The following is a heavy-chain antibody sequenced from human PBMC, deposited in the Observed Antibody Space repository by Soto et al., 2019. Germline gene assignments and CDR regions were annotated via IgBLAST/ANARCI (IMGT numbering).Heavy chain of an antibody. J-gene: IGHJ5*02. D-gene: IGHD6-6*01. CDR3: ARIWSSNNSFEP. CDR1: GYSFTSYW. Sequence: GESLKISCKGSGYSFTSYWISWVRQMPGKGLEWMGRIDPSDSYTNYSPSFQGHVTISADKSISTAYLQWSSLKASDTAMYYCARIWSSNNSFEPWGQGTLVTVSS. V-gene: IGHV5-10-1*01. CDR2: IDPSDSYT.